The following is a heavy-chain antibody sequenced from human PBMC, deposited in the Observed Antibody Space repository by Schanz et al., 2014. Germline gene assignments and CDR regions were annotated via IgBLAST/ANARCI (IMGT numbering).Heavy chain of an antibody. J-gene: IGHJ4*02. CDR3: AKSKSQLPLFDY. V-gene: IGHV3-23*01. CDR1: GFTVNNYA. CDR2: ITRQGTT. D-gene: IGHD2-21*01. Sequence: EVQLLESGGGLVQPGGSLRLSCTVSGFTVNNYAMNWVRQAPGRGLEWVSGITRQGTTYYADFVKGRFSISRDLSSNTLYLQMNSLRADDSAIYYCAKSKSQLPLFDYWGPGTLVSVSS.